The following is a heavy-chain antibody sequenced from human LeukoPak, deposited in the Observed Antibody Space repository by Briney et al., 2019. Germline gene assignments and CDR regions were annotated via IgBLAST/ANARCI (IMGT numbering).Heavy chain of an antibody. CDR2: ITPSGDT. CDR3: ARDRYGDGFAHFDY. V-gene: IGHV1-2*02. CDR1: GYTFSSYT. Sequence: ASVKVSCKASGYTFSSYTMHWVRQAPRQGLEWMGWITPSGDTNYAQKFQGRVAITRDTSITTAYMDLSRLTSDDTAVYYCARDRYGDGFAHFDYWGQGALVTVSS. D-gene: IGHD5-24*01. J-gene: IGHJ4*02.